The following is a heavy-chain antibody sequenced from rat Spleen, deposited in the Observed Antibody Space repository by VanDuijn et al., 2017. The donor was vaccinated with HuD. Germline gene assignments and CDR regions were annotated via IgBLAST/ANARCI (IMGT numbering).Heavy chain of an antibody. D-gene: IGHD1-1*01. J-gene: IGHJ2*01. CDR1: GFTFSDYG. V-gene: IGHV5-34*01. CDR3: ARRTYYYFNY. CDR2: ISNNSGTI. Sequence: EVQLVESGGGLVQPGSPLKLSCAASGFTFSDYGMNWIRQAPGKGLEWVAYISNNSGTIYYADTVKGRFTISRDNAKNTLYLQLDSLRSDDTALYYGARRTYYYFNYWGQGVMVTVSS.